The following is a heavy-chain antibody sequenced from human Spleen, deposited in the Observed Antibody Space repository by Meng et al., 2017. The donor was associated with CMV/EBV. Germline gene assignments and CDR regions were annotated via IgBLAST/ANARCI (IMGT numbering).Heavy chain of an antibody. CDR1: FSGSA. J-gene: IGHJ4*02. CDR2: IRSKGNNYAT. Sequence: FSGSAMHWVRHVSGKGLEWIGRIRSKGNNYATAYAESVKGRFTVSRDDSKNTAYLQVNSLKTEDTAMYYCAITHYDILTTYYVPFDYWGQGTLVTVSS. V-gene: IGHV3-73*01. D-gene: IGHD3-9*01. CDR3: AITHYDILTTYYVPFDY.